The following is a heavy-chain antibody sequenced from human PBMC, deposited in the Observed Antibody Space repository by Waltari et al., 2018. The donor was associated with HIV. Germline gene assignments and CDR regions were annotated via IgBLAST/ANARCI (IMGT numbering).Heavy chain of an antibody. V-gene: IGHV1-2*02. CDR3: ARDDQDIWPVANHIPINSDY. D-gene: IGHD2-15*01. Sequence: QVQLVQSGAEVKKPGASVTVSCKASGYTFTDYYLHWVRQAPGQGLEWMGWIKPISCGSTSAPRTQGGVSMTRDKYISTAYMELSCLRSDETAVYYWARDDQDIWPVANHIPINSDYWGQGTLVTVST. J-gene: IGHJ4*02. CDR2: IKPISCGS. CDR1: GYTFTDYY.